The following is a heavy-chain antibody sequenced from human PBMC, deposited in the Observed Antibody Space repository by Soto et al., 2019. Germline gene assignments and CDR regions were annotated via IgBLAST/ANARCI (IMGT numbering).Heavy chain of an antibody. CDR1: GFTFSRYW. D-gene: IGHD3-22*01. J-gene: IGHJ6*02. CDR2: IKQDGSQK. V-gene: IGHV3-7*04. CDR3: ARHDYYDSSGYSYYGMDV. Sequence: EVQLVESGGGLVQPGGSLRLSCAASGFTFSRYWMSWVRQGPGKGLEWVANIKQDGSQKNYVDSVKGRVTISRDNAKNSLYLQMNSLRAEDTAVYYCARHDYYDSSGYSYYGMDVWGQGTTVTVSS.